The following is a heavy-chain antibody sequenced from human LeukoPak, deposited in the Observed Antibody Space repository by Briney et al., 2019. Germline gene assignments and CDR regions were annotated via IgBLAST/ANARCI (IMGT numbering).Heavy chain of an antibody. J-gene: IGHJ4*02. CDR2: IYYSGST. CDR3: AREGSKYCTNGVCSQIDY. CDR1: GGSISSYY. D-gene: IGHD2-8*01. V-gene: IGHV4-59*01. Sequence: SETLSLTCTVSGGSISSYYWSWIRQPPGKGLEWIGYIYYSGSTNYNPSLKSRVTISVDTSKNQFSLKLSSVTAADTAVYYCAREGSKYCTNGVCSQIDYWGQGTLVTVSS.